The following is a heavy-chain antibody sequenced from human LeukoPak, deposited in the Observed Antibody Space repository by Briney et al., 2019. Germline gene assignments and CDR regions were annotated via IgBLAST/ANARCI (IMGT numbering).Heavy chain of an antibody. CDR2: ISYDGSNK. D-gene: IGHD2-2*01. V-gene: IGHV3-30-3*01. CDR3: ARPPRYCSSTSCHFDY. CDR1: GFTFSSYA. Sequence: PGGSLRLSCAASGFTFSSYAMHWVRQAPGKGLEWVAVISYDGSNKYYVDSVKGRFTISRDNSKNTLYLQMNSLRAEDTAVYYCARPPRYCSSTSCHFDYWGQGTLVTVSS. J-gene: IGHJ4*02.